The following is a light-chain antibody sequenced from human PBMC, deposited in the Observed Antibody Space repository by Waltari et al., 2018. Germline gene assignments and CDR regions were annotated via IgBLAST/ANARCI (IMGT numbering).Light chain of an antibody. CDR3: QQRGDWPIT. CDR2: DAS. Sequence: EVVLTQSPATLSLSPGERATLSCRASQSVSSYLVWYQQKADQAPRLLIYDASKRATGIPARFSGSGSGTDFTLTISSLEPEDFAIYYCQQRGDWPITIGQGTRLETK. CDR1: QSVSSY. J-gene: IGKJ5*01. V-gene: IGKV3-11*01.